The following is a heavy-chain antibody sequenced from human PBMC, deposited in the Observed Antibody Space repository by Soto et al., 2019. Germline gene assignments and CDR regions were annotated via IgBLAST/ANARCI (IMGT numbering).Heavy chain of an antibody. D-gene: IGHD1-7*01. CDR3: ARTPYTTGWNYDFDC. V-gene: IGHV3-33*03. CDR1: GFTFSNYG. J-gene: IGHJ4*02. Sequence: QVQLVESGGGVVQPGRSLRLSCAASGFTFSNYGMHWVRQAPGKGLEWVALIWYDGTNKYYADSVKGRFTISRDNSKNTLDLKMNSLRAEDTAVYYCARTPYTTGWNYDFDCWGQGTLVTVSS. CDR2: IWYDGTNK.